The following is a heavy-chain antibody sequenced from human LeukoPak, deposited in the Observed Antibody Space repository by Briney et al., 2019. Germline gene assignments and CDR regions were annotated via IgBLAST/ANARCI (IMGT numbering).Heavy chain of an antibody. V-gene: IGHV1-18*01. CDR3: ARGPIIDTVIVPAADDYYYMDV. Sequence: ASVKVSCKASGYTFTSYGISWVRQAPGQGLEWMGWISAYNGNTKYPQKLQGRVTMTTDTSTSTAYMELRSLRSDDTAVYYCARGPIIDTVIVPAADDYYYMDVWGKGTTVTVSS. CDR2: ISAYNGNT. D-gene: IGHD2-2*01. CDR1: GYTFTSYG. J-gene: IGHJ6*03.